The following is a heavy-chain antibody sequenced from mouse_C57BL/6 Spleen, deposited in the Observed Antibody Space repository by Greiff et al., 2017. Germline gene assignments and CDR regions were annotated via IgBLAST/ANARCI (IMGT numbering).Heavy chain of an antibody. J-gene: IGHJ1*03. CDR2: FSGGGGNS. D-gene: IGHD1-1*01. Sequence: EVKLMESGGGLVKPGGSLKLSCAASGFTFSSYTMSWVRQTPEKRLEWVATFSGGGGNSYYPDSVKGRFTISRDNDKNTLYLQMSSLRSEDTALYYCARHAIYYYGSSYWYCDVSGTGTTVTVSS. CDR3: ARHAIYYYGSSYWYCDV. CDR1: GFTFSSYT. V-gene: IGHV5-9*01.